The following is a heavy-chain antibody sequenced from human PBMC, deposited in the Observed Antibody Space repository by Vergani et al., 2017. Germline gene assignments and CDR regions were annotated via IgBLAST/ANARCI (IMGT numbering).Heavy chain of an antibody. V-gene: IGHV3-23*04. Sequence: VQLVESGGGVVQPGRSLRLSCAASGFTFSSYAMSWVRQAPGKGLEWVSAISGSGGSTYYADSVKGRFTISRDNSKITLYLQMNSLRAEDTAVYYCAKALAAAGISPRGSLNFDYWGQGTLVTVSS. CDR3: AKALAAAGISPRGSLNFDY. CDR2: ISGSGGST. D-gene: IGHD6-13*01. CDR1: GFTFSSYA. J-gene: IGHJ4*02.